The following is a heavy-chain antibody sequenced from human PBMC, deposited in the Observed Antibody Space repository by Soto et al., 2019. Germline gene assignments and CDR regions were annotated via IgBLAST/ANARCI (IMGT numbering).Heavy chain of an antibody. J-gene: IGHJ6*02. D-gene: IGHD2-2*01. CDR3: AKGSIVVVPAARYYGMDV. CDR1: GFTFSSYA. V-gene: IGHV3-64D*06. CDR2: ISSNGGST. Sequence: GGSLRLSCSASGFTFSSYAMHWVRQAPGKGLEYVSAISSNGGSTYYADSVKGRFTISRDNSKNTLYLQMSSLRAEDTAVYYCAKGSIVVVPAARYYGMDVWGQGTTVTVSS.